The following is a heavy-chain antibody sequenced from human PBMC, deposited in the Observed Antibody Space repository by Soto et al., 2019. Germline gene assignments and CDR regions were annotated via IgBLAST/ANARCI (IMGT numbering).Heavy chain of an antibody. CDR3: AKDDDSSGYYYNYFDY. V-gene: IGHV3-30*18. J-gene: IGHJ4*02. CDR2: ISYDGSNK. D-gene: IGHD3-22*01. CDR1: GFTFSSYG. Sequence: PGGSLRLSCAASGFTFSSYGMHWVRQAPGKGLEWVAVISYDGSNKYYADSVKGRFTISRDNSKNTLYLQMNSLRAEDTAVYYCAKDDDSSGYYYNYFDYWGQGTLVTVSS.